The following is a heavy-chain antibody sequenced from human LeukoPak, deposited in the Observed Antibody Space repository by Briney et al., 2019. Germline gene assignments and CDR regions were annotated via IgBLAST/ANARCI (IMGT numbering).Heavy chain of an antibody. V-gene: IGHV1-69*04. CDR1: GGTFSSYA. J-gene: IGHJ4*02. CDR2: IIPILGIA. CDR3: ARDSSSWWFDY. D-gene: IGHD6-13*01. Sequence: ASVKVSCKASGGTFSSYAISWVRQAPGQGLEWMGRIIPILGIANYAQKFQGRVTITADKSTSTAYMELSSLRSEDTAVYYCARDSSSWWFDYWGQGTLVTVSS.